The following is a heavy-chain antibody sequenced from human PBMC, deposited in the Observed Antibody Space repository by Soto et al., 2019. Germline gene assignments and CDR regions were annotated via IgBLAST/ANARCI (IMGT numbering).Heavy chain of an antibody. CDR2: INHSGST. D-gene: IGHD6-13*01. CDR3: ARTVAAAGEYLDY. CDR1: GGSFSGYY. Sequence: PSETLSLTCAVYGGSFSGYYWSWIRQPPGKGLEWIGEINHSGSTNYNPSLKSRVTISVDTSKNQFSLKLSSVTAADTAVYYCARTVAAAGEYLDYWGQGTLVTV. J-gene: IGHJ4*02. V-gene: IGHV4-34*01.